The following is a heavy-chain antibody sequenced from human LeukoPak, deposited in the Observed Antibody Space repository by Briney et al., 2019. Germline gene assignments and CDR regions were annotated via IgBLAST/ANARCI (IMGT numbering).Heavy chain of an antibody. CDR1: GNYW. CDR3: VSFYETY. D-gene: IGHD2/OR15-2a*01. CDR2: INSDGSWT. V-gene: IGHV3-74*01. Sequence: PGRSLRLSCAASGNYWMHWVRQVPGKGLVWVSHINSDGSWTSYADSVKGRLTISKDNAKNTVYLQMNSLRAEDTAVYYCVSFYETYWGRGTLVTVSS. J-gene: IGHJ4*02.